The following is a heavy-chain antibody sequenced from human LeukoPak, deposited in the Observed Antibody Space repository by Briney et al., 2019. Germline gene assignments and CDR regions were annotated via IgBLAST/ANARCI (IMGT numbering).Heavy chain of an antibody. Sequence: GGSLRLSCTTSGFTFGDYAMNWFRQAPGKGLEWVGFITSKLYGGTTEYAASVKGRFTISRDDSKSIAYLQMNSLKTEDTAVYYCTSRIVGATSSTFPFDYWGQGTLVTVSS. CDR1: GFTFGDYA. J-gene: IGHJ4*02. V-gene: IGHV3-49*03. D-gene: IGHD1-26*01. CDR3: TSRIVGATSSTFPFDY. CDR2: ITSKLYGGTT.